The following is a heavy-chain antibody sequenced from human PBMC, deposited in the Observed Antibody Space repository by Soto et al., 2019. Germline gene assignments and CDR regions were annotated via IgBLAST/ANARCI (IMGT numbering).Heavy chain of an antibody. CDR3: ARGDRGAFDD. D-gene: IGHD3-10*01. Sequence: EVQLVESGGDLVQPGGSLRLSCAASGFTFSYYWMHWVRQPPGKGLVWVSRIHSDGSATTYADSVKGRFTISRDNAKNTLYLQMNSLPADDTAVYYCARGDRGAFDDWGQGTLVTVSS. V-gene: IGHV3-74*01. CDR2: IHSDGSAT. CDR1: GFTFSYYW. J-gene: IGHJ4*02.